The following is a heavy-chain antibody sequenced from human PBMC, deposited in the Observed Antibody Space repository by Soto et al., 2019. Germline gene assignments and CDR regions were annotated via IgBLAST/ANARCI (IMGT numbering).Heavy chain of an antibody. CDR1: GFTFIGYG. D-gene: IGHD6-13*01. V-gene: IGHV3-64*01. CDR3: ARDRVYSSSWHDYYYFMDV. CDR2: ISSNGGST. Sequence: GVSLRLPWAASGFTFIGYGIHWVLQAPGKGLEYVSAISSNGGSTYYANSVKGRFTISRDNSKNTLYLQMGSLRAEDMAVYYCARDRVYSSSWHDYYYFMDVWGKGTTVIVTS. J-gene: IGHJ6*03.